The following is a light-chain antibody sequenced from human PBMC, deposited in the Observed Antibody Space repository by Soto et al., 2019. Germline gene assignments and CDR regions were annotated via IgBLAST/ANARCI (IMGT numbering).Light chain of an antibody. CDR3: QQYNNWPPDRT. V-gene: IGKV3-15*01. Sequence: EIVMTQSPATLSVSPGERATLSCRASQSVSSNLAWYQQKPGQAPRLLIYGASTRATDIPARFSGSGSGTEFTLTLSSLQSEDFAIYFCQQYNNWPPDRTFGQGTKVEIK. CDR1: QSVSSN. J-gene: IGKJ1*01. CDR2: GAS.